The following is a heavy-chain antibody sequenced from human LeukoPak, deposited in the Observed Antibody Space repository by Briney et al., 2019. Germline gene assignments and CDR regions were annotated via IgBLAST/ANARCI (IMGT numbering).Heavy chain of an antibody. CDR3: ARDEHYYDSSGYYGGRAFDI. V-gene: IGHV3-21*01. CDR1: GFTFSSYS. D-gene: IGHD3-22*01. J-gene: IGHJ3*02. Sequence: PGGSLRLSCAASGFTFSSYSMNWVRQAPGKGLEWVSSISSSSSYIYYADSVKGRFTISRDNAKNSLYLQMNSLRAEDTAVYYCARDEHYYDSSGYYGGRAFDIWGQGTKVTVSS. CDR2: ISSSSSYI.